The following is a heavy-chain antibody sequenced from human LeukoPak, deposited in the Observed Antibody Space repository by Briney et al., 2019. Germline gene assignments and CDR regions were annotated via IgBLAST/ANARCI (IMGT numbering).Heavy chain of an antibody. J-gene: IGHJ3*02. CDR2: IIPIFGTA. Sequence: SVKLSCKASGGTFSSYAISWVRQAHGQGLEWMGGIIPIFGTANYAQKFQGRVTITADKSTSTAYMELSSLRSEDTAVYYCARGGQWLVRQAFDIWGQGTMVTVSS. CDR1: GGTFSSYA. V-gene: IGHV1-69*06. CDR3: ARGGQWLVRQAFDI. D-gene: IGHD6-19*01.